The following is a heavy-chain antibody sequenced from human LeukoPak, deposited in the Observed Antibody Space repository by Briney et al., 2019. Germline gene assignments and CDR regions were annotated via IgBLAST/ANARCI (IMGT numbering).Heavy chain of an antibody. CDR3: ARDLVVTSAY. CDR1: GLTFSSYW. D-gene: IGHD2-2*01. V-gene: IGHV3-74*01. Sequence: GGSLRLSCAASGLTFSSYWMHWVRHAPGKGLAWVSRINGDGSSTTYADSVKGRFTIFRDNAKNTLYLQMNGLRAEDTAVYYCARDLVVTSAYWGQGTLVTVSS. CDR2: INGDGSST. J-gene: IGHJ4*02.